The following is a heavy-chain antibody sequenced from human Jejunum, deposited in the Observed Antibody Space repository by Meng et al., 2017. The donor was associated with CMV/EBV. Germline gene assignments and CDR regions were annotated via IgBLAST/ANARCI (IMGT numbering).Heavy chain of an antibody. CDR1: GGSMSSTNW. V-gene: IGHV4-4*02. Sequence: QVPFRESGPGLVKPSGTLSLTCAVSGGSMSSTNWWSWVRQPPGKGLEWIGEIYHSGSTNYNPSLKSRVGISVDKSKNQFPLKLSSVTAADTAVYYCARADKVRFDYWGQGTLVTVSS. CDR2: IYHSGST. J-gene: IGHJ4*02. CDR3: ARADKVRFDY.